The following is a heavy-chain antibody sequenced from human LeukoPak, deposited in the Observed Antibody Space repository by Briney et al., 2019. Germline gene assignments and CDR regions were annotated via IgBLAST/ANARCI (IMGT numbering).Heavy chain of an antibody. V-gene: IGHV4-4*07. CDR1: GGSISSYY. CDR3: ARERSSHPSYYFDY. Sequence: SETLSLTCTVSGGSISSYYWSWIRQPAGKGLEWIGRIYSTGSTNYNPSLKSRLTVPVDTSKNQFSLKLSSVTAADTAVYYCARERSSHPSYYFDYWGLGTLVTVSS. D-gene: IGHD6-13*01. J-gene: IGHJ4*02. CDR2: IYSTGST.